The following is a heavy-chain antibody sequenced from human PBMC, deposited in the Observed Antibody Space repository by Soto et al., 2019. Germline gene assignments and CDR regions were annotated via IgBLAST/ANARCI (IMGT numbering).Heavy chain of an antibody. CDR1: GYTFTSYG. CDR2: ISAYNGNT. V-gene: IGHV1-18*01. D-gene: IGHD2-21*01. J-gene: IGHJ4*02. CDR3: ARDSECGCDCYKEQIDY. Sequence: QVQLVQSGAEVKKPGASVKVSCKASGYTFTSYGISSVRQAPGQGLERMGWISAYNGNTNYAQKLQGRVTMNTDTATGRAYMGLRSLRSDDTAVYYCARDSECGCDCYKEQIDYWGRGPLVTVSS.